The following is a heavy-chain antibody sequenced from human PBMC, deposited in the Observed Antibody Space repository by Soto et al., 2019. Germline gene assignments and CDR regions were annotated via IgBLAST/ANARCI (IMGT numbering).Heavy chain of an antibody. Sequence: GGSLRLSCAASGFTFSSYGMHWVRQAPGKGLEWVAVIWYDGSNKYYADSVKGRFTISRDNSKNTLYLQMNSLRAEDTAVYYCARDGGDIVVVVAATAGYGMDVWGQGTTVTVSS. D-gene: IGHD2-15*01. CDR3: ARDGGDIVVVVAATAGYGMDV. CDR1: GFTFSSYG. CDR2: IWYDGSNK. J-gene: IGHJ6*02. V-gene: IGHV3-33*01.